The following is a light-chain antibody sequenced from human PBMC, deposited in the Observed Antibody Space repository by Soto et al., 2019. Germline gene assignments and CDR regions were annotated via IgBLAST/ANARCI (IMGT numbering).Light chain of an antibody. CDR2: GAS. V-gene: IGKV3-20*01. J-gene: IGKJ2*01. CDR1: QSVNSNY. Sequence: EIVLTQSPGTLSLSPGDRATLSCRASQSVNSNYLAWYQHKPGQAPRLLIYGASSRATGVSDGFSGSGSGTDFTLTVSRLETEDFAVYYCQQYGTSPPYTFGQGTKLEIK. CDR3: QQYGTSPPYT.